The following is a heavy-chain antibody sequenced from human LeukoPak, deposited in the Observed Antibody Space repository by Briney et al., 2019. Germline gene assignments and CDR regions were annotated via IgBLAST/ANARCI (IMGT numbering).Heavy chain of an antibody. CDR3: ARDLSPTVTIYGMDV. CDR1: GGSISSSSYY. J-gene: IGHJ6*02. V-gene: IGHV4-61*01. D-gene: IGHD4-17*01. CDR2: IYYSGST. Sequence: SETLSLTCTVSGGSISSSSYYWSWIRQPPGKGLEWIGYIYYSGSTNYNPSLKSRVTISVDTSKNQFSLKLSSVTAADTAVYYCARDLSPTVTIYGMDVCGQGTTVTVSS.